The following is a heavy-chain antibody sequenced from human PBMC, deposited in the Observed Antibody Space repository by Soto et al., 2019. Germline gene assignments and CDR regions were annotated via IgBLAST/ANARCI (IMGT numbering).Heavy chain of an antibody. V-gene: IGHV3-23*01. D-gene: IGHD5-18*01. CDR1: GFTFSSYA. CDR3: ANGRYRSWVDY. CDR2: ISGSGGTT. Sequence: EVQLLESGGGLVQPGGSLRLSCAASGFTFSSYAMSWVRQAPGKGLEWVSDISGSGGTTYYADSVKGRFTISRDNSKNTLYLQMNSLRAEETAVYYCANGRYRSWVDYWGQGTLVTVSS. J-gene: IGHJ4*02.